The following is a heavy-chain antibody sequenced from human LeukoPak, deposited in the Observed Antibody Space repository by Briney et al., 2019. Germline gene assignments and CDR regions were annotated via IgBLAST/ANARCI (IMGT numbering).Heavy chain of an antibody. J-gene: IGHJ4*02. V-gene: IGHV3-30*18. CDR1: GFTFSSYG. CDR2: ISYDGSNK. CDR3: AKVGGYSYGRTYFDY. D-gene: IGHD5-18*01. Sequence: GGSLRLSCAASGFTFSSYGMHWVRQAPGKGLEWLAVISYDGSNKYYADSVKGRFTISRDNSKNTLYLQMNSLRAEDTAVYYCAKVGGYSYGRTYFDYWGQGTLVTVSS.